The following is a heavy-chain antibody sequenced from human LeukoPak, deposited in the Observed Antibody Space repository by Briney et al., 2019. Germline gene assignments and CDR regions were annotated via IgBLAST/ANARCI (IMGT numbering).Heavy chain of an antibody. CDR3: ARDFLHLGG. D-gene: IGHD3-16*01. CDR2: IKQDGTEK. V-gene: IGHV3-7*01. CDR1: GFTFTTYW. J-gene: IGHJ3*01. Sequence: GESLRLSCAASGFTFTTYWMSWVRQAPGKGLEWVANIKQDGTEKYYVDSVKGRFTISRDNAKSTLYLQMNSLRAEDTAVYYCARDFLHLGGWGQGTMVTVSS.